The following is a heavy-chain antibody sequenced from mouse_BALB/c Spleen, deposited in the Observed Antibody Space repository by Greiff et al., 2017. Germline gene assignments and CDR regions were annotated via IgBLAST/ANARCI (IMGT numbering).Heavy chain of an antibody. CDR2: IDPANGNT. Sequence: VQLQQPGAELVKPGASVKLSCTASGFNIKDTYMHWVKQRPEQGLEWIGMIDPANGNTKYDPKFQGKATVTADTSSTTAYMQLSSLTSEDAAVDDCASASDVTYWYFDDWGAGTTVTVSS. J-gene: IGHJ1*01. CDR1: GFNIKDTY. D-gene: IGHD2-12*01. CDR3: ASASDVTYWYFDD. V-gene: IGHV14-3*02.